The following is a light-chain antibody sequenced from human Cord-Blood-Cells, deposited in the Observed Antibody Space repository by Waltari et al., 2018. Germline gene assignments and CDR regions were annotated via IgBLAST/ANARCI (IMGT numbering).Light chain of an antibody. Sequence: QSALTQPATVSGAPGQAITISCPGTRSDVGGYKYCSWYQQHPGKAPTLMIYDVSNRPSGVSNRFSGSKSGNTASLPISGLQAEDEADYYCSSYTSSNTYVFGTGTKVTVL. CDR1: RSDVGGYKY. J-gene: IGLJ1*01. CDR2: DVS. CDR3: SSYTSSNTYV. V-gene: IGLV2-14*01.